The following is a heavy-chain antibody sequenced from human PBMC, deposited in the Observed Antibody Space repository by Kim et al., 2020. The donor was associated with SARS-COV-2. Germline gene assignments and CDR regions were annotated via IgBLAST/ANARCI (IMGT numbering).Heavy chain of an antibody. V-gene: IGHV4-39*01. J-gene: IGHJ5*02. Sequence: YYNPALKSRVTISVDTSKNQFSLKLSSVTAADTAVYYCARRYLLRNWFDPWGQGTLVTVSS. CDR3: ARRYLLRNWFDP. D-gene: IGHD2-15*01.